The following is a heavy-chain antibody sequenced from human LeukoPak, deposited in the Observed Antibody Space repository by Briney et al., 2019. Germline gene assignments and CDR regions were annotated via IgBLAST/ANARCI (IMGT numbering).Heavy chain of an antibody. J-gene: IGHJ4*02. CDR3: ARGGKWELLDY. CDR1: GGSISSSSYY. D-gene: IGHD1-26*01. Sequence: SETLSLTCTVSGGSISSSSYYWGWIRQPPGKGLEWIGSIYYGGSTYYNPSLKSRVTISVDTSKNQFSLKLSSVTAADTAVYYCARGGKWELLDYWGQGTLVTVSS. CDR2: IYYGGST. V-gene: IGHV4-39*07.